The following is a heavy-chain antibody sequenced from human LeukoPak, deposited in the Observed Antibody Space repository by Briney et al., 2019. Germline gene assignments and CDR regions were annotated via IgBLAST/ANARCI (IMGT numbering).Heavy chain of an antibody. CDR3: AIVPDPARSDCSGGTCYFHY. J-gene: IGHJ4*02. V-gene: IGHV4-38-2*01. CDR1: GYSISSGYY. CDR2: TYHSGST. Sequence: PSETLSLTCAVSGYSISSGYYWGWIRQPPGKGLEWIGTTYHSGSTFYNPSLKSRVTISIDTSKNQFSLKLSSVTATDTAVQYCAIVPDPARSDCSGGTCYFHYWGQGTLVTVSS. D-gene: IGHD2-15*01.